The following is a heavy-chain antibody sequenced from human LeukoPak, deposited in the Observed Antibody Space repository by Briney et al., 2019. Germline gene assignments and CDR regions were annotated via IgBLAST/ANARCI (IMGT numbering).Heavy chain of an antibody. V-gene: IGHV4-59*01. CDR2: ISYSGSI. Sequence: SETLSLTCTVSGGSISSYYWSWIRQPPGKGLEWIGYISYSGSINYNPSLKSRVTMSVDTSKNKFSLKLSSETAADTAVYYCARVKGREGSTVIIDYWGQGTLVTVSS. CDR3: ARVKGREGSTVIIDY. CDR1: GGSISSYY. D-gene: IGHD3-10*01. J-gene: IGHJ4*02.